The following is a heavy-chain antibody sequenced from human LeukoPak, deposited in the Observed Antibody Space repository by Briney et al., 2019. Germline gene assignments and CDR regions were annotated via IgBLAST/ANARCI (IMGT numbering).Heavy chain of an antibody. V-gene: IGHV1-69*05. CDR1: GGTFSSYA. D-gene: IGHD6-13*01. CDR3: ARDVGSRPMYWFDP. CDR2: IIPIFGTA. J-gene: IGHJ5*02. Sequence: ASVKVSCKASGGTFSSYAISWVRRAPGQGLEWMGRIIPIFGTANYAQKFQGRVTITTDESTSTAYMELSSLRSEDTAVYYCARDVGSRPMYWFDPWGQGTLVTVSS.